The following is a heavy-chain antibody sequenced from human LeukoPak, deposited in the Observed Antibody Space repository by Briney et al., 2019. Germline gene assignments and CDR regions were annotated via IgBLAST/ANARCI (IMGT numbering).Heavy chain of an antibody. CDR3: ARAPIAARRPRYFDY. Sequence: SQTLSLTCAISGDSVSSNSAAWNWIRQSPSRGLEWLGRTYYRSKWYNDYAVSVKSRITVNPDTSKNQFSLQLDSVTPEDTAVYYCARAPIAARRPRYFDYWGQGTLVTVSS. D-gene: IGHD6-6*01. V-gene: IGHV6-1*01. CDR1: GDSVSSNSAA. J-gene: IGHJ4*02. CDR2: TYYRSKWYN.